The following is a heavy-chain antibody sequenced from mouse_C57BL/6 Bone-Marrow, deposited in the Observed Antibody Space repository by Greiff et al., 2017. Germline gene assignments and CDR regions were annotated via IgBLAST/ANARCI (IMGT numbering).Heavy chain of an antibody. CDR2: INPNNGGT. CDR3: ARSRYYYGSIHYYAMDY. CDR1: GYTFTDYN. V-gene: IGHV1-18*01. J-gene: IGHJ4*01. D-gene: IGHD1-1*01. Sequence: EVQLQQSGPELVKPGASVKIPCKASGYTFTDYNMDWVKQSHGKSLEWIGDINPNNGGTIYNQKFKGKATLTVDKSSSTAYMELRSLTSEDTAVYYCARSRYYYGSIHYYAMDYWGQGTSVTVSS.